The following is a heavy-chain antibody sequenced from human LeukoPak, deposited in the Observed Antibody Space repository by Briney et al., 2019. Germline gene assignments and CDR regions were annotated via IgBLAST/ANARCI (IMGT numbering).Heavy chain of an antibody. V-gene: IGHV4-34*01. CDR3: ARSTIAARLDY. CDR1: GGSFSGYY. Sequence: SETLSLTCAVYGGSFSGYYWSWIRQRPGKGLEWIGEINHSGSTNYNPSLKSRVTISVDTSKNQFSLKLSSVTAADTAVYYCARSTIAARLDYWGQGTLVTVSS. D-gene: IGHD6-6*01. CDR2: INHSGST. J-gene: IGHJ4*02.